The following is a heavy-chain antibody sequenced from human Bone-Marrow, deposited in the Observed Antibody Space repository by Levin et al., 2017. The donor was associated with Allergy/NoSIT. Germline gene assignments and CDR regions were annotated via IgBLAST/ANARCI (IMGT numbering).Heavy chain of an antibody. CDR1: GFTLSTYA. J-gene: IGHJ4*02. CDR2: LSASGDST. V-gene: IGHV3-23*01. D-gene: IGHD2-2*01. CDR3: AKFRSCTTTSCYPAGPFDY. Sequence: QAGGSLRLSCAPSGFTLSTYAMSWVRQAPGKGLEWLSALSASGDSTYYADSVKGRFTISRDRSKNTLYLQMNSLRAEDTAVSYCAKFRSCTTTSCYPAGPFDYWGQGTLVTVSS.